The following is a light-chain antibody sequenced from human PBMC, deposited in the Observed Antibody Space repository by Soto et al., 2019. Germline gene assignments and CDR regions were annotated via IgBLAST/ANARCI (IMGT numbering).Light chain of an antibody. CDR2: WAS. J-gene: IGKJ1*01. V-gene: IGKV4-1*01. CDR3: QQYYTTPQN. Sequence: DIVMTQSPDSLAVSLGERATINCKSSQSVLYSSNNKNYLAWYQQKPGQPPKLLIYWASTRESGVPDRFSGSGSGTDFTLPISSLQAEDVAVYYCQQYYTTPQNFGQGTKVEIK. CDR1: QSVLYSSNNKNY.